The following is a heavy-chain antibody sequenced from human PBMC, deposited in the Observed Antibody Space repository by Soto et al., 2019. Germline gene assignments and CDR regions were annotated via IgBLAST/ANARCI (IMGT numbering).Heavy chain of an antibody. V-gene: IGHV4-4*02. CDR1: GDSISGSQW. CDR3: AGIMRSRVEYFDY. CDR2: ISHTGTT. D-gene: IGHD3-10*01. Sequence: QVQLQESGPGLVKPSETLSLTCAVSGDSISGSQWWSWVRLPPGKGLEWIGEISHTGTTNYNPSLKCRVIMSVDKPKNPVSLNLTSVPAADTAVYYCAGIMRSRVEYFDYLRQGTVFTVSP. J-gene: IGHJ4*02.